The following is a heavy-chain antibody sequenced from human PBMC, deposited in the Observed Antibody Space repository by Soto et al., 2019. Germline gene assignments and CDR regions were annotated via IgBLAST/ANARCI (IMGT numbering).Heavy chain of an antibody. CDR2: INPNSGGT. CDR1: GYTFIGYY. Sequence: ASVKISCKASGYTFIGYYIHLVRQAPGQGLEWMGWINPNSGGTKYAQKFQGRVTMTRDTSISTAYMELSRLRSDDTAVYYCARDVSVSGDLGWFDSWGQGTPVTVSS. CDR3: ARDVSVSGDLGWFDS. D-gene: IGHD2-21*02. J-gene: IGHJ5*01. V-gene: IGHV1-2*02.